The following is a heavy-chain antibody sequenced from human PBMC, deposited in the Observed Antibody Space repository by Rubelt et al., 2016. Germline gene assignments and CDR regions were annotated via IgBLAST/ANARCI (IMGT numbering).Heavy chain of an antibody. CDR2: TNPKSGYA. D-gene: IGHD1-26*01. CDR1: GYTFTNFG. CDR3: VGVMGAIDY. J-gene: IGHJ4*02. Sequence: QAQLVQSGAEVEKPGASVKVSCKASGYTFTNFGIGWVRQAPGQGLEWMGWTNPKSGYAGYAQTFQGRRTMSRETPTRPAFMELGSLRSEDTAVDYCVGVMGAIDYWGQGTLVTVSS. V-gene: IGHV1-8*02.